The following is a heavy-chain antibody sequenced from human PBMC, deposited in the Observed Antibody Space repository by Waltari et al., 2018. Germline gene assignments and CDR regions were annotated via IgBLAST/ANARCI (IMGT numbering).Heavy chain of an antibody. J-gene: IGHJ4*02. CDR1: GYALDRFS. Sequence: QVKLVQSGAVVKRPGASVKVSCQVPGYALDRFSVHWVRQVPGKGLEWVGGFDPEPHPGRTIYNRTFLGRVTMTDDTSTDTAYMEMTGLKSEDTAVYFCAADDNTASWDYFNFGGQGTLVIVSS. D-gene: IGHD1-1*01. CDR2: FDPEPHPGRT. V-gene: IGHV1-24*01. CDR3: AADDNTASWDYFNF.